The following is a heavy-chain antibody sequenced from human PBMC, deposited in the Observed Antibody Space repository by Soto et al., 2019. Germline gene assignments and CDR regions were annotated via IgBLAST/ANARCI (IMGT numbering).Heavy chain of an antibody. Sequence: SETLALSCTVSGGSISSSSYYWGWIRQPPGKGLEWIGSIYYSGSTYYNPSLKSRVTISVDTSKNQFSLKLSSVTAADTAVYYSSRPRQYIVVVPAAVNFDYWGHATLVTVS. CDR2: IYYSGST. V-gene: IGHV4-39*01. J-gene: IGHJ4*01. CDR1: GGSISSSSYY. CDR3: SRPRQYIVVVPAAVNFDY. D-gene: IGHD2-2*01.